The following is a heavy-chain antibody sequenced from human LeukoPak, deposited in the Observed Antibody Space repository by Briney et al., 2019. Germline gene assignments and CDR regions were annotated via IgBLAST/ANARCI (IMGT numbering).Heavy chain of an antibody. D-gene: IGHD6-19*01. Sequence: ASVEVFCKASGYTFTGYYMHWVRQAPGQGLEWMGWINPNSGGTNYAQKFQGRVTMTRDTSISTAYMELSRLRSDDTAVYYCARGGVGYSSGWYPGFDYWGQGTLVTVSS. CDR3: ARGGVGYSSGWYPGFDY. CDR1: GYTFTGYY. J-gene: IGHJ4*02. V-gene: IGHV1-2*02. CDR2: INPNSGGT.